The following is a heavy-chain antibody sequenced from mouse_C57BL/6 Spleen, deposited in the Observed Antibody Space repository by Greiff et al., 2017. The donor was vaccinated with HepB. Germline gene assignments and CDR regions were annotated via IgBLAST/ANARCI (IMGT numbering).Heavy chain of an antibody. J-gene: IGHJ4*01. CDR2: IDPENGDT. D-gene: IGHD1-1*01. V-gene: IGHV14-4*01. Sequence: EVQLQQSGAELVRPGASVKLSCTASGFNIKDDYMHWVKQRPEQGLEWIGWIDPENGDTEYDSKFQGKATITADTSSNTAYLQLSSLTSEDTAVYYGTTVDGSPNAMNYWSQRTSCTVCS. CDR3: TTVDGSPNAMNY. CDR1: GFNIKDDY.